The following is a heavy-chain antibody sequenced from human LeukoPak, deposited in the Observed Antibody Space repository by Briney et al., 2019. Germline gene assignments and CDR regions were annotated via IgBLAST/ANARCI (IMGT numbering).Heavy chain of an antibody. V-gene: IGHV4-39*01. CDR1: GGSISSNSYY. Sequence: SETLSLTCIVSGGSISSNSYYWGWIRQPPGKGLEWIGSIYYTGGTYYNPSLKSRVTISVDTSKTQFSLKLSSVTAADTAVYYCAALTVTVAGRFDYWGQGTLVTVSS. D-gene: IGHD6-19*01. CDR2: IYYTGGT. J-gene: IGHJ4*02. CDR3: AALTVTVAGRFDY.